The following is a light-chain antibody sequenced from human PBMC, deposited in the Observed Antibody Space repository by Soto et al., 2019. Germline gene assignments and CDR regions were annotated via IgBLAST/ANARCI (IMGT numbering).Light chain of an antibody. CDR1: QTISSF. J-gene: IGKJ4*01. Sequence: DIQMTQSPSSLSASVGDNVTITCRASQTISSFFNWHQQKVGKAPKVLMYAAASPQSGVPSRFSGSGSGTHFTLTISSLQPEDSATYYCQQSFSSPVTFGGGTEVEIK. CDR2: AAA. CDR3: QQSFSSPVT. V-gene: IGKV1-39*01.